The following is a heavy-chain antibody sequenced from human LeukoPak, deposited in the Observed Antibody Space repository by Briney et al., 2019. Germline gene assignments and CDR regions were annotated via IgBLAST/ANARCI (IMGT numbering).Heavy chain of an antibody. V-gene: IGHV4-59*01. CDR3: ARQGYKSGWYPTFDF. J-gene: IGHJ4*02. CDR2: VYYVGIT. D-gene: IGHD6-19*01. CDR1: GGSISTYY. Sequence: SSETLSLTCTVSGGSISTYYWSWIRRPPGKGLEWIGHVYYVGITDYNPSLQSRVTISVDPSRNQLSLKLNSVTAADTAVYYCARQGYKSGWYPTFDFWGPGTQVIVSS.